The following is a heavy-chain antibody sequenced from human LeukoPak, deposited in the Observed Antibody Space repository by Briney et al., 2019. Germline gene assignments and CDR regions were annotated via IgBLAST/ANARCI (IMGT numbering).Heavy chain of an antibody. CDR3: ARGGSYLSAFDI. CDR1: GFTVSSNY. CDR2: IYSGGST. J-gene: IGHJ3*02. V-gene: IGHV3-53*01. D-gene: IGHD1-26*01. Sequence: GGSLRLSCAASGFTVSSNYMSWARQAPGKGLEWVSIIYSGGSTFYADSVKGRFTISRDNSKNTLYLQMNSLRAEDTAVYYCARGGSYLSAFDIWGQGTMVTVSS.